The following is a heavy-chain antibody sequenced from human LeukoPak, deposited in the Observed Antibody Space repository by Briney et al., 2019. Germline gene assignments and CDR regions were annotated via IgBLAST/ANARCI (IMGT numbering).Heavy chain of an antibody. V-gene: IGHV4-34*01. D-gene: IGHD3-22*01. CDR3: ARNNYYDSSGYYQPEEPLDY. Sequence: SETLSLTCAVSGGSFSGYFWSWIRQPPGKGLEWIGEIDHSGSTNYNPSLKSRVTISVDTSKNQFSLKLSSVTAADTAVYYCARNNYYDSSGYYQPEEPLDYWGQGTLVTVSS. CDR2: IDHSGST. CDR1: GGSFSGYF. J-gene: IGHJ4*02.